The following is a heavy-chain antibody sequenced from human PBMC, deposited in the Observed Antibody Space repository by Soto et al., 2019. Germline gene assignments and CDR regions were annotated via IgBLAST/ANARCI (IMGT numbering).Heavy chain of an antibody. J-gene: IGHJ6*02. Sequence: GGSLRLSCAASGFTFSSYVMSWVRQAPGKGLEWVSAISGSGGSTYYADSVKGRFTISRDNSKNTLYLQMNSLRAEDTAVYYCAKDQGYSYGTYYYYGMDVWGQGTTVTVSS. D-gene: IGHD5-18*01. V-gene: IGHV3-23*01. CDR1: GFTFSSYV. CDR2: ISGSGGST. CDR3: AKDQGYSYGTYYYYGMDV.